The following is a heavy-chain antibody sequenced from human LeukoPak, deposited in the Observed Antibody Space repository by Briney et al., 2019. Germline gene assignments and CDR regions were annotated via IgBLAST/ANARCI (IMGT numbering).Heavy chain of an antibody. CDR3: TRDAYNTGWNSDY. J-gene: IGHJ4*02. D-gene: IGHD6-19*01. CDR2: IRSKASGATI. Sequence: PGGYLRRYCIGSGFTSTDYGMSWVRRAPGKGLEWVGCIRSKASGATIEYAASVQGRFSIARDDSKNIAYLQMNSLKTEDTAVYYCTRDAYNTGWNSDYWGQGTLVTVSS. CDR1: GFTSTDYG. V-gene: IGHV3-49*04.